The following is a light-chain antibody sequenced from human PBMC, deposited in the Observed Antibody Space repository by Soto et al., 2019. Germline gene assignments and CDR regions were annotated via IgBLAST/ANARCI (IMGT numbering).Light chain of an antibody. CDR1: SSNIGAGYD. CDR3: QSYDSSLIGYVV. Sequence: QLVLTQPPSVSGAPGQRVTISCTGSSSNIGAGYDVHWYQQLPGTAPKLLIYGNSNRPSGVPDRFSGSKSGTSASLAITGLQAEDEADYYCQSYDSSLIGYVVFGGGTKLTVL. J-gene: IGLJ2*01. V-gene: IGLV1-40*01. CDR2: GNS.